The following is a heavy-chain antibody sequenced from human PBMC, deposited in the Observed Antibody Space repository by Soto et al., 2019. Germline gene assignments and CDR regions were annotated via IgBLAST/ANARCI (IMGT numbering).Heavy chain of an antibody. Sequence: QLQLQESGPGLVKPSGTLSLTCSVSGGSVSSSDYYWGWIRQPPGEGLEWIGIVYYNGITDYNPSLKNRATISFATSKNQFSLMITSVTAADTAVYYCARHHYFGSGKPFDYWGQGTLVTVSS. CDR3: ARHHYFGSGKPFDY. V-gene: IGHV4-39*01. CDR2: VYYNGIT. CDR1: GGSVSSSDYY. J-gene: IGHJ4*02. D-gene: IGHD3-10*01.